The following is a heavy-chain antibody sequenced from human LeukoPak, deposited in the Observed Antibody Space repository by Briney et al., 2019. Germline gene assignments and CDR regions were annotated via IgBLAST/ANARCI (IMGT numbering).Heavy chain of an antibody. CDR3: AKDIALPGIAAAGAFDY. CDR1: GFTFDDYA. CDR2: ISGNSGSI. Sequence: GGSLRLSCAASGFTFDDYAMHWVRQAPGKGLEWVSGISGNSGSIGYGDSVKGRFTISRDNAKNSLYLQMNSLRAEDTALYYCAKDIALPGIAAAGAFDYWGQGTLVTVSS. J-gene: IGHJ4*02. V-gene: IGHV3-9*01. D-gene: IGHD6-13*01.